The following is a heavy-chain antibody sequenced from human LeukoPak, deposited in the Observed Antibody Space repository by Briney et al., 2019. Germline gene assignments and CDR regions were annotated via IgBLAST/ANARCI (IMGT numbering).Heavy chain of an antibody. CDR3: ARTGWELQAFDI. CDR1: GYTFTGYY. D-gene: IGHD1-26*01. J-gene: IGHJ3*02. V-gene: IGHV1-18*04. Sequence: ASVKASCKASGYTFTGYYMHWVRQAPGQGLEWMGWISAYNGNTNYAQKLQGRVTMTTDTSTSTAYMELRSLRSDDTAVYYCARTGWELQAFDIWGQGTMVTVSS. CDR2: ISAYNGNT.